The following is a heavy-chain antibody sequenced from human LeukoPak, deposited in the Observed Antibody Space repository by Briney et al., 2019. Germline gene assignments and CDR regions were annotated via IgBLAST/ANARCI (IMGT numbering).Heavy chain of an antibody. CDR1: GLSLTTTRMC. V-gene: IGHV2-70*11. Sequence: SGPALVKPTETLTLTCTFSGLSLTTTRMCVSWIRQAPGKALEWLARIDWDDDKYYSSSLKTRLTISKDISKSQVILTMTNMDPVDTATYYCAWIHPGDYWGQGTLVTVSP. CDR2: IDWDDDK. CDR3: AWIHPGDY. J-gene: IGHJ4*02. D-gene: IGHD3-10*01.